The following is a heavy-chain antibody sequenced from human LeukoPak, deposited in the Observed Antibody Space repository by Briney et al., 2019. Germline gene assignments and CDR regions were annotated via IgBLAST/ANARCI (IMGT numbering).Heavy chain of an antibody. V-gene: IGHV3-7*01. CDR2: IEEDGSEK. CDR3: ATLDY. CDR1: RFSFSDYW. J-gene: IGHJ4*02. Sequence: GGSLRLSCAASRFSFSDYWMTWVRQAPGKGLEWVANIEEDGSEKYYLDSVKGRFTISRDNGKNSLYLQMNSLRAEDTAVYYCATLDYWGQGTLVTVSS.